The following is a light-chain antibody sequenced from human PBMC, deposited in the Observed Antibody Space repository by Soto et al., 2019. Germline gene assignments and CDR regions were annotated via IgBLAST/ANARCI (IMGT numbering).Light chain of an antibody. CDR2: EDS. V-gene: IGLV2-8*01. J-gene: IGLJ2*01. Sequence: QSVLTQPPSASGSPGQSVTISCTGTSNDVGGYNYVSWYQKHPGKAPKLMIYEDSKRPSGVPDRFSGSKSGNTTSLTVSGLQAEDEADYYCSSYAGSNNFVVFGGGTKLTVL. CDR3: SSYAGSNNFVV. CDR1: SNDVGGYNY.